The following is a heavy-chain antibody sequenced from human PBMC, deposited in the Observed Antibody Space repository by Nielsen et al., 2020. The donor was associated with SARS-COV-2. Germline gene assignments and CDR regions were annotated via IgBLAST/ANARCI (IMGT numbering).Heavy chain of an antibody. D-gene: IGHD6-25*01. J-gene: IGHJ2*01. CDR1: GGTFSSYA. V-gene: IGHV1-69*13. Sequence: SVKVSCKASGGTFSSYAISWVRQAPGQGLEWMGGVIPIFGTANYAQKFQGRVTITADESTSTAYMELSSLRSEDTAVYYCARVAFPSIATDGYFDLWGRGTLVTVSS. CDR3: ARVAFPSIATDGYFDL. CDR2: VIPIFGTA.